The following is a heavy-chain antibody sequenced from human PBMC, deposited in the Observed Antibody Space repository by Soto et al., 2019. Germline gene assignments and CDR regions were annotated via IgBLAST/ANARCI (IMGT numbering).Heavy chain of an antibody. J-gene: IGHJ5*02. V-gene: IGHV1-69*01. CDR1: GGTFSSYA. Sequence: QVPLVQSGAEVKKPESSVKVSCKASGGTFSSYAISWVRQAPGQGLEWIGGIIPIFGTANYAQKFQGRVTITADESTSTGYMEMSSLRSEDTAVYYCARGEETHPLRWFDPWGQGTLVTVSS. CDR2: IIPIFGTA. CDR3: ARGEETHPLRWFDP.